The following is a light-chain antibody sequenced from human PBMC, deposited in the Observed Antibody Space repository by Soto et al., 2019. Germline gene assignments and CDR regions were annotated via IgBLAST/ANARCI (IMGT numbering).Light chain of an antibody. CDR3: QQYGSSRTWT. CDR1: QSVSSSF. V-gene: IGKV3-20*01. J-gene: IGKJ1*01. Sequence: EIVLTPSPGTLSLSPVERATLSCRASQSVSSSFLAWYQQKPGQAPRLLIYGASSRATGIPDRFSGSGSGTDFTLTISRLEPEDFAVYYCQQYGSSRTWTFGQGTKVDIK. CDR2: GAS.